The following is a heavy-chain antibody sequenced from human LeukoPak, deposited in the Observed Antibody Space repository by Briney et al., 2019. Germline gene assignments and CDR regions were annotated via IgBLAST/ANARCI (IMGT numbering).Heavy chain of an antibody. D-gene: IGHD2-15*01. V-gene: IGHV3-73*01. CDR1: GFAFSRPA. J-gene: IGHJ4*02. Sequence: GGSLTLSCAASGFAFSRPAMHWLRQAPGKGLEWVGRIRSKPNNYATTYSASVEGRFTISRDDSKNMTFLQMNSLRAEDAAVYYCAKAPVTSCSGVYCYPFDYWGQGTLVTVSS. CDR3: AKAPVTSCSGVYCYPFDY. CDR2: IRSKPNNYAT.